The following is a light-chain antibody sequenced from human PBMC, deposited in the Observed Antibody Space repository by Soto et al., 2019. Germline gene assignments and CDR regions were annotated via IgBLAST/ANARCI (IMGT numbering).Light chain of an antibody. CDR3: QQYNNWPRT. CDR2: GAS. CDR1: QSVSHN. J-gene: IGKJ2*01. Sequence: EIVMTQSPATLSVSPGERATLSCRASQSVSHNLAWYQQKPGQAPRLLIYGASTRATGIPARFSGSGSGTEFTLTISSLQSEDFAVYYCQQYNNWPRTFGQGTKLEIK. V-gene: IGKV3-15*01.